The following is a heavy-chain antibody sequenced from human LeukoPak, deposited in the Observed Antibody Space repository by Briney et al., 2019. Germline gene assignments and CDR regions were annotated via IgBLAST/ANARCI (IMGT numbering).Heavy chain of an antibody. Sequence: GGSLRLSCVVSGFPFSSYVMHWVRQAPGKGLEWVAVISYDGSNKYYADSVKGRFTISRDNSKNTVYLQMNSLRAEDTAVYYCAKGGRITMLRGVQRDHYFDYWGQGTLVTVSS. D-gene: IGHD3-10*01. CDR3: AKGGRITMLRGVQRDHYFDY. CDR1: GFPFSSYV. CDR2: ISYDGSNK. J-gene: IGHJ4*02. V-gene: IGHV3-30*18.